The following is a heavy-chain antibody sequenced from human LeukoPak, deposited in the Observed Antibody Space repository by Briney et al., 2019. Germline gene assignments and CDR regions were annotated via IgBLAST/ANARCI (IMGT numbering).Heavy chain of an antibody. CDR2: SWNCDKI. CDR3: ARDGQIADF. J-gene: IGHJ4*02. D-gene: IGHD6-13*01. V-gene: IGHV3-9*01. Sequence: SWNCDKIGYADSVKGRFTISRDNAKNSLYLQMNSLRAEDTAVYYCARDGQIADFWGQGTLVTVSS.